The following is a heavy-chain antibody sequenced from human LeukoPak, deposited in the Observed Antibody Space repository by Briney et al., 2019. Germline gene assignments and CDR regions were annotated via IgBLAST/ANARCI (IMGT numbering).Heavy chain of an antibody. J-gene: IGHJ6*02. D-gene: IGHD3-10*01. Sequence: ASVKVSCKASGYTFTSYYMHWVRQAPGEGLEWMGIINPSDDSTSYAQKLQGRVTMTTDTSTSTAYMELRSLRSDDTAVYYCARQFGEWGPGGMDVWGQGTTVTVSS. CDR1: GYTFTSYY. CDR2: INPSDDST. V-gene: IGHV1-46*01. CDR3: ARQFGEWGPGGMDV.